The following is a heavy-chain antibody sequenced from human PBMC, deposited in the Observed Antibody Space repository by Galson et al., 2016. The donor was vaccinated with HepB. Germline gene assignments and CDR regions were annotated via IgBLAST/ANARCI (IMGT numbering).Heavy chain of an antibody. Sequence: SLRLSCAASGLNVTTNYMAWVRQAPGKGLKWVSVIYTDDNTYFAASVKGRFTISRDSSKNTVHLHMGSLKGEDTAVYYCAGSAMTRGAPLGYFDYWGQGILVTVSS. D-gene: IGHD3-10*01. J-gene: IGHJ4*02. CDR1: GLNVTTNY. CDR2: IYTDDNT. CDR3: AGSAMTRGAPLGYFDY. V-gene: IGHV3-53*01.